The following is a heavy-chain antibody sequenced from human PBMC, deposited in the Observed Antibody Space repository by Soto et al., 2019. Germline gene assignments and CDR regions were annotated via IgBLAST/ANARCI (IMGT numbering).Heavy chain of an antibody. CDR3: AKGLYSSSVYFDY. Sequence: EVQLLESGGGLVQPGGSLRLSCAASGFTFSSYAMSWVRQAPGKGLEWVSAISGSGGSTYYADSVKGRFTNSRDNSKNTLYLQMNSLRAEDTAVYYCAKGLYSSSVYFDYWGQGTLVTVSS. V-gene: IGHV3-23*01. J-gene: IGHJ4*02. CDR2: ISGSGGST. D-gene: IGHD6-6*01. CDR1: GFTFSSYA.